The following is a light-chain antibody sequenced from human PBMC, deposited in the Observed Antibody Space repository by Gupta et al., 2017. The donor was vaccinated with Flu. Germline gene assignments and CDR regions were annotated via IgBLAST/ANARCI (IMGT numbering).Light chain of an antibody. V-gene: IGKV4-1*01. J-gene: IGKJ1*01. CDR1: QSVLYSSNNKNY. CDR3: QQYYTTPKWT. Sequence: DIVMTQSPDSLAVSLGERATINCKSSQSVLYSSNNKNYLAWYQQKPGQPPQLLIYWASTRESGVPDRFSGSGCGTDFTLTISSRQAEDVAVYYCQQYYTTPKWTFGQGTKVEIK. CDR2: WAS.